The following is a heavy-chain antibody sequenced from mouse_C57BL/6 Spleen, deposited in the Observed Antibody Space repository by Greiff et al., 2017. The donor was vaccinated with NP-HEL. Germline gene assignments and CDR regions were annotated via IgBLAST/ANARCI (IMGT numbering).Heavy chain of an antibody. V-gene: IGHV1-66*01. CDR2: IYPGSGNT. J-gene: IGHJ4*01. D-gene: IGHD1-1*01. CDR3: ARDYGSPYAIYY. CDR1: GYSFTSYY. Sequence: QVQLQQSGPELVKPGASVKISCKASGYSFTSYYIHWVKQRPGQGLAWIGWIYPGSGNTKYNEKFKGKATLPADTSSSTAYMQLSSLTSEDSAVYYCARDYGSPYAIYYWGQGTSVTVSS.